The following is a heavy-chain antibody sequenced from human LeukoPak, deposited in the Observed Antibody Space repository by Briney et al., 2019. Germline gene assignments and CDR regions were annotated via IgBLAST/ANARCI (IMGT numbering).Heavy chain of an antibody. D-gene: IGHD6-13*01. J-gene: IGHJ4*02. CDR2: IYYSGST. Sequence: PSETLSLTCTVSGGSISSYYWSWIRQPPGKGLEWIGYIYYSGSTNYNPSLKSRVTISVDTSKNQFSLKLSSVTVADTAVYYCAGNSIAAAGTWGQGTLVTVSS. V-gene: IGHV4-59*01. CDR3: AGNSIAAAGT. CDR1: GGSISSYY.